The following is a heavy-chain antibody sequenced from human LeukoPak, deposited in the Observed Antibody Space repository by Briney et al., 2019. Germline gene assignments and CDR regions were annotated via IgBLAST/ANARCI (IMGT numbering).Heavy chain of an antibody. CDR3: SRLTHSYYSDTSGYYPYYYMDV. CDR1: AGSISSSDYY. CDR2: ISYSGKT. V-gene: IGHV4-39*02. D-gene: IGHD3-22*01. Sequence: PSETLSLTCTVSAGSISSSDYYWGWIRQSPGKGLEWIGRISYSGKTYYKPSLKSRVTISVNTSKNHFSLRLSSVTAADTAGYYCSRLTHSYYSDTSGYYPYYYMDVWGEGTTVTVSS. J-gene: IGHJ6*03.